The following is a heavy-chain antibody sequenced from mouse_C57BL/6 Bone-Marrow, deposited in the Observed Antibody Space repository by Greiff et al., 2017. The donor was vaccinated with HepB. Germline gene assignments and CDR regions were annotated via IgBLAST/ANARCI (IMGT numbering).Heavy chain of an antibody. CDR2: SRNKANDYTT. J-gene: IGHJ4*01. CDR3: ARDAGSYYYAMDY. V-gene: IGHV7-1*01. Sequence: EVNVVESGGGLVQSGRSLRLSCATSGFTFSDFYMEWVRQAPGKGLEWIAASRNKANDYTTEYSASVKGRFIVSRDTSQSILYLQMNALRAEDTAIYYCARDAGSYYYAMDYWGQGASVTVSS. CDR1: GFTFSDFY.